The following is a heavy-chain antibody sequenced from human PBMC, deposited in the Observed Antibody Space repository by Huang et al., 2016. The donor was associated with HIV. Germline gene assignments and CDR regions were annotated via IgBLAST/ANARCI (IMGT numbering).Heavy chain of an antibody. D-gene: IGHD2-8*01. CDR1: TVTFSAYW. Sequence: LVESGGGLVRPGGSLRLSCAGSTVTFSAYWMTWVRQFPGQGREGVASIRQYGSEKHDVDAVEGRFNISRDNGKKLLFLEMRSLGVDDTAVYFCATKADAMDVWGQGTTVIVSS. CDR2: IRQYGSEK. CDR3: ATKADAMDV. J-gene: IGHJ6*02. V-gene: IGHV3-7*01.